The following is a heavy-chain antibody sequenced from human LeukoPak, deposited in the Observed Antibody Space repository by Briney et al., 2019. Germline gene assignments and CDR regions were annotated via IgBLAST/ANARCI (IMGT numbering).Heavy chain of an antibody. D-gene: IGHD4-17*01. V-gene: IGHV1-46*01. CDR3: ARNHDYGDLRGAFDI. CDR2: IHPSGSST. Sequence: ASVTVSCKASGYTFTSYYMHWVRQAPGQGLEWMGIIHPSGSSTSYAQKFQGRVTMTRDTSTSAVYMELSSLRSEDTAVYYCARNHDYGDLRGAFDIWGQGTMVTVSS. J-gene: IGHJ3*02. CDR1: GYTFTSYY.